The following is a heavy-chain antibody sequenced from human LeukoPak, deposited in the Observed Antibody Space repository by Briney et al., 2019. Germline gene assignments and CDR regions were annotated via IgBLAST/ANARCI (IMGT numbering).Heavy chain of an antibody. D-gene: IGHD3-22*01. CDR1: GGSFSGYY. CDR2: TNHSGST. V-gene: IGHV4-34*01. CDR3: ASSAYYYDSSGYDRSPLDY. J-gene: IGHJ4*02. Sequence: SETLSLTCAVYGGSFSGYYWSWIRQPPGKGLEWIGETNHSGSTNYNPSLKSRVTISVDTSKNQFSLKLSSVTAADTAVYYCASSAYYYDSSGYDRSPLDYWGQGTLVTVSS.